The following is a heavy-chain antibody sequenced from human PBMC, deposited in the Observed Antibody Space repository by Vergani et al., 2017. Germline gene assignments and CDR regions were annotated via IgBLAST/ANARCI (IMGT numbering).Heavy chain of an antibody. CDR1: GVSVTDYN. CDR3: ARMGGYDEGDAFRFGYFDA. D-gene: IGHD3-10*01. J-gene: IGHJ4*02. V-gene: IGHV4-31*03. Sequence: QLHLQESGPGLVKPSETLSLTCHVFGVSVTDYNCNWIRQHPGKGLEWIGYIYSTGSTTHNPSLRRRINMSVDTSKNQFSLKLNSVTAADTAMYYCARMGGYDEGDAFRFGYFDAWGPGILVTVSS. CDR2: IYSTGST.